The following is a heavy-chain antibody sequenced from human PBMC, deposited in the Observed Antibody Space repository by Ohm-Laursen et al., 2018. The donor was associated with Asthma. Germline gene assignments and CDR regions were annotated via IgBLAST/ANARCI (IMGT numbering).Heavy chain of an antibody. J-gene: IGHJ4*02. V-gene: IGHV3-74*01. CDR2: INHYGSGT. CDR1: GFTSGITFSDYW. CDR3: AKDLSYGDYREFDY. D-gene: IGHD4-17*01. Sequence: GSLRLSCAASGFTSGITFSDYWFHWLRQAPGKGLVWVSRINHYGSGTDYADSVKGRFTISRDNSKNTLYLQMNSLRAEDTAVYYCAKDLSYGDYREFDYWGQGTLVTVSS.